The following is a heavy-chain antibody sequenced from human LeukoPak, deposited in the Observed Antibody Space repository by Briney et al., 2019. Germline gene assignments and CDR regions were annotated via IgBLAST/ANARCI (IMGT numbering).Heavy chain of an antibody. V-gene: IGHV4-34*01. CDR1: GGSFSGYY. D-gene: IGHD6-13*01. J-gene: IGHJ5*02. Sequence: SETLSLTCAVYGGSFSGYYWSWIRQPPGKGLEWIGEINHSGSTNYNPSLKSRVTISVDTSKNQFSLKLSSVTAADTAVYYCAREGFSSSWFPWGQGTLVTISS. CDR3: AREGFSSSWFP. CDR2: INHSGST.